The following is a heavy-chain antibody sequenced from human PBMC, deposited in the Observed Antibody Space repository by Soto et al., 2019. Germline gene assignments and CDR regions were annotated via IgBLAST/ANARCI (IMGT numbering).Heavy chain of an antibody. Sequence: ASVKVSCKASGYTFSIYTIHWVRQAPGQRLEWMGWINAGTGDTKFSQKFQGRVTITRDTSANTAYMELSSLRSEDTAVYYCARGHNSGNYFLSYFDYWGQGTLATVSS. CDR3: ARGHNSGNYFLSYFDY. D-gene: IGHD1-26*01. J-gene: IGHJ4*02. CDR2: INAGTGDT. V-gene: IGHV1-3*01. CDR1: GYTFSIYT.